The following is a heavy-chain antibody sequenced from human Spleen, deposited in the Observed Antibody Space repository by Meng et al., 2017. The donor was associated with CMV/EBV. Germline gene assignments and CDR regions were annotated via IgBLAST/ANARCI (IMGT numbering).Heavy chain of an antibody. CDR2: INHSGST. CDR1: GGSFSGYY. Sequence: SETLSLTCAVYGGSFSGYYWSWIRQPPGKGLEWIGEINHSGSTNYNPSLKSRVTISVDTSKSQFSLKLSSVTAADTAVYYCARATLTGAKVFYYYYGMDVWGQGTTVTVSS. V-gene: IGHV4-34*01. D-gene: IGHD7-27*01. CDR3: ARATLTGAKVFYYYYGMDV. J-gene: IGHJ6*02.